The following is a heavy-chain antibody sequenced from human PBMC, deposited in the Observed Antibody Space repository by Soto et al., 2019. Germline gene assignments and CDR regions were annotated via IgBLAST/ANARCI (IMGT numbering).Heavy chain of an antibody. Sequence: GGSLRLSCAASGFTVSSNYMSWVRQAPGKGLEWVSVIYSGGSTYYADSVKGRFTISRDNSKNTLYLQMSSLRAEDTAVYYCASTPPKMNQMVFDYWGQEPLAT. V-gene: IGHV3-66*01. CDR2: IYSGGST. J-gene: IGHJ4*02. D-gene: IGHD2-8*01. CDR3: ASTPPKMNQMVFDY. CDR1: GFTVSSNY.